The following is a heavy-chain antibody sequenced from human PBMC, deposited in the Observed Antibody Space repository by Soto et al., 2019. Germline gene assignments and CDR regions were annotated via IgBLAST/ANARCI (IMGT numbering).Heavy chain of an antibody. CDR3: TTGSGRGVIPY. D-gene: IGHD3-10*01. J-gene: IGHJ4*02. CDR1: GFTFSNAW. V-gene: IGHV3-15*01. Sequence: EVQLVESGGGLVKPGGSLRLSCAASGFTFSNAWMSWVRQAPGKGLEWVGRIKSKTDGGTTDYAAPVKGRFTISRDDSKNALYLQMNSLKTEDTAVYYCTTGSGRGVIPYWGQGTLVTVSS. CDR2: IKSKTDGGTT.